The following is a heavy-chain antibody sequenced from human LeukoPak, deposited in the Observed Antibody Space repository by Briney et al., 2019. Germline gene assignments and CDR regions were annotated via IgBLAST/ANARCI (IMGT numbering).Heavy chain of an antibody. D-gene: IGHD6-19*01. CDR1: GFTFSGSA. CDR3: ARDRPENSIGFDY. Sequence: GGSLRLSCAASGFTFSGSAMHWVRQASGKGLEWVGRIRSKANSYATAYAASVKGRFTISRDDSKNTAYLQMNSLRADDTAVYYCARDRPENSIGFDYWGQGGLVTVSS. J-gene: IGHJ4*02. CDR2: IRSKANSYAT. V-gene: IGHV3-73*01.